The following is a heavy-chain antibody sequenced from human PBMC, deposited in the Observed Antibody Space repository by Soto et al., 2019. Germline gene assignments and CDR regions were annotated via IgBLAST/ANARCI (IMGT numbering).Heavy chain of an antibody. Sequence: QVQLQESGPGLVKPSQTLSLTCTVSGGSISSGDYYWSWIRQPPGKGLEWIGEINHSGSTNYNPSLKSRVTISVDTSKNQFSLKLSSVTAADTAVYYCALTYYYDSSGYLDAFDIWGQGTMVTVSS. CDR3: ALTYYYDSSGYLDAFDI. V-gene: IGHV4-30-4*03. J-gene: IGHJ3*02. CDR2: INHSGST. D-gene: IGHD3-22*01. CDR1: GGSISSGDYY.